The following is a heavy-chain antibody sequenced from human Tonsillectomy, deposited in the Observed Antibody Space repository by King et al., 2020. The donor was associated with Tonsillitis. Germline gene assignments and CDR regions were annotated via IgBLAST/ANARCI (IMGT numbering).Heavy chain of an antibody. CDR2: IIPMFAT. J-gene: IGHJ6*02. CDR3: ASPREQLVRGYYYYAMDV. CDR1: GGSLSSF. D-gene: IGHD6-13*01. V-gene: IGHV1-69*12. Sequence: VQLVQSGAEVKKPGSSVKVSCKASGGSLSSFISWVRQAPGQGLEWMGGIIPMFATNYAQKFQGRVTITADESTSTAYMELSSLRSEDTAVYYCASPREQLVRGYYYYAMDVWGQGTTVTVSS.